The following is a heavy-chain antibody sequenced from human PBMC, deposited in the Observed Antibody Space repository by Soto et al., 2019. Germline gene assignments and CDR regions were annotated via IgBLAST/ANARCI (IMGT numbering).Heavy chain of an antibody. CDR2: IYYSGST. D-gene: IGHD1-26*01. Sequence: SETLSLTCNVSGDSLSSNYWSWIRQPPGKGLEWIGYIYYSGSTNYNPSLKSRVTISVDTSKNQFSLKLSSVTAADTAVYYCARRYGGNLDYWGQGTLVTVSS. CDR1: GDSLSSNY. CDR3: ARRYGGNLDY. J-gene: IGHJ4*02. V-gene: IGHV4-59*01.